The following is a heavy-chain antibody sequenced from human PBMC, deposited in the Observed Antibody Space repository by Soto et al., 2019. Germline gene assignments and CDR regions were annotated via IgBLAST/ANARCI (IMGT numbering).Heavy chain of an antibody. CDR3: ARDTQQDSNGYYLEWFDP. CDR1: GYTFYRYG. D-gene: IGHD3-22*01. V-gene: IGHV1-18*01. Sequence: QVQLVQSGAEVKKAGASVKVSCKASGYTFYRYGITWVRQAPGQGLEWMGWINPSNDNTNYAQKFRGRVTMTTDPSTSTAHMELRSLKSDDTAVYYCARDTQQDSNGYYLEWFDPWGQGTLVTVSS. CDR2: INPSNDNT. J-gene: IGHJ5*02.